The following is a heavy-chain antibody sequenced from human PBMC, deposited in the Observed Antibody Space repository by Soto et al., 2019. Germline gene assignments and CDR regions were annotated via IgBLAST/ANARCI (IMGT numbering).Heavy chain of an antibody. CDR3: AREHYGNSAWFDP. CDR2: MNPNSGNT. D-gene: IGHD3-10*01. Sequence: ASVKVSCKASGGTFSTSTFTWVRQATGQGLEWMGWMNPNSGNTGYAQKFQGRVTMTRNTSISTAYMELSSLRSEDTAVYYCAREHYGNSAWFDPWGQGTLVTVSS. CDR1: GGTFSTST. J-gene: IGHJ5*02. V-gene: IGHV1-8*02.